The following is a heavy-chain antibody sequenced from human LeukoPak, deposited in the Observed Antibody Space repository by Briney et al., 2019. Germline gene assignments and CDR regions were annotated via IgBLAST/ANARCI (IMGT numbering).Heavy chain of an antibody. J-gene: IGHJ4*02. V-gene: IGHV4-30-4*08. D-gene: IGHD3-22*01. Sequence: SETLSLTCRVSGGSMNSGNYYWSWIRQHPGGGLEWIGYIYYSGSTYYNPSLKSRVTISVDTSKNQFSLKLSSVTAADTAVYYCALFTQGYYDSSGYPDPFDYWGQGTLVTVSS. CDR1: GGSMNSGNYY. CDR3: ALFTQGYYDSSGYPDPFDY. CDR2: IYYSGST.